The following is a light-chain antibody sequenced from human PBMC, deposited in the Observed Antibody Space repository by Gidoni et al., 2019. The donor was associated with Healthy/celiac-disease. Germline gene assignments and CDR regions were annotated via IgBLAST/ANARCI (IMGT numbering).Light chain of an antibody. CDR3: SSYAGSNNQNV. V-gene: IGLV2-8*01. J-gene: IGLJ1*01. CDR2: EVS. Sequence: QSALTQPPSASGSPGQSVTISCTGTSSDVGGYNYVSWSQQHPGKAPKLMIYEVSKRPSGVPDRFSGSKSGNTASLTVSGLQAEDEADYYCSSYAGSNNQNVFGTGTKVTVL. CDR1: SSDVGGYNY.